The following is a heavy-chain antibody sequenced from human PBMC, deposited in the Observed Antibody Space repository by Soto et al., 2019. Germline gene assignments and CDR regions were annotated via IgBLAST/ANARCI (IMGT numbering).Heavy chain of an antibody. CDR1: GYTFTGYH. D-gene: IGHD2-15*01. Sequence: QVQLVQSGAEVKKPGASVKVSCKASGYTFTGYHMHWVRQAPGQGLEWMGWINPNSGGTNYAQKFQGRVTMTRDTSISTAYMEVSRLRSDDTAVYYCARDRKVDGYYSYGLDVWGQGTTVTVSS. CDR2: INPNSGGT. CDR3: ARDRKVDGYYSYGLDV. J-gene: IGHJ6*02. V-gene: IGHV1-2*02.